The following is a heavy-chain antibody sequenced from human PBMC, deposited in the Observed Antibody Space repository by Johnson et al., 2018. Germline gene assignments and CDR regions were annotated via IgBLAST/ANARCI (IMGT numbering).Heavy chain of an antibody. D-gene: IGHD3-3*02. Sequence: VQLVESGGGLVQPGGSMRLSCAASGFTFSSYAMSWVRQAPGKGLEWVSAISGSGGGPYYADSVKGRFTISRDNSKKTMYLQMNSLRAEDTAVYYCARNGGGVLGAFDIWGQGTMVTVSS. CDR1: GFTFSSYA. J-gene: IGHJ3*02. V-gene: IGHV3-23*04. CDR3: ARNGGGVLGAFDI. CDR2: ISGSGGGP.